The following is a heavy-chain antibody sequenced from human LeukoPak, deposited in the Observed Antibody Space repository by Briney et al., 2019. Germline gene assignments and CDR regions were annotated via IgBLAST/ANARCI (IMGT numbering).Heavy chain of an antibody. CDR3: ARDLPDTAMVTFDY. Sequence: ASVKVSCKASGYTFTNYDISWVRQAPGQGLEWMGWISAYNGNTNYAQKLQGRVTMTTDTSTSTAYMELRSLRSDDTAVYYCARDLPDTAMVTFDYWGQGTLVTVSS. CDR1: GYTFTNYD. V-gene: IGHV1-18*01. CDR2: ISAYNGNT. D-gene: IGHD5-18*01. J-gene: IGHJ4*02.